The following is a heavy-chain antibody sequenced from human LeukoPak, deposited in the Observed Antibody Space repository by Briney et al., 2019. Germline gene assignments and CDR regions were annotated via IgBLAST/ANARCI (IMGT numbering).Heavy chain of an antibody. CDR2: VHHSGNT. CDR3: GLFNSASDFRNF. J-gene: IGHJ4*02. D-gene: IGHD2/OR15-2a*01. CDR1: GGSIISGGYS. V-gene: IGHV4-30-2*01. Sequence: SQTLSLTCAVSGGSIISGGYSWIWIRQPPGKGLEWIGYVHHSGNTFYNPSLKSRLSMSIDTSKTQFSLKLTSMTAADTAVYYCGLFNSASDFRNFWGQGALVTVSS.